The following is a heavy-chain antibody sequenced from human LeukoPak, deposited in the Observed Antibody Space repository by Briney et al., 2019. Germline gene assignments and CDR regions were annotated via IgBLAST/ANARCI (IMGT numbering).Heavy chain of an antibody. CDR3: AKNGGSQCYSHLDS. D-gene: IGHD2-15*01. V-gene: IGHV3-23*01. CDR2: TSGSGGST. CDR1: GFTFSSYA. Sequence: GGSLRLSCAASGFTFSSYAMSWVRQAPGKGLEWVSGTSGSGGSTYYAGSVKGRVNISRDNSKNTLYLQMNSLRVEDTAVYYCAKNGGSQCYSHLDSWGQGTLVTVSS. J-gene: IGHJ4*02.